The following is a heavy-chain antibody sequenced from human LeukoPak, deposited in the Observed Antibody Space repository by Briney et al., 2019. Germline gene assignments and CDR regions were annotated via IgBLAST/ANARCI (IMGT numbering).Heavy chain of an antibody. CDR3: ARGTVYSSGWFHNDH. CDR2: IYSGDST. Sequence: GGSLRLPCAASGFTVSSNYMSWVRQAPGKGLEWVSVIYSGDSTYYADSVKGRFTISRDNSKNTLYLQMNSLRAEDTAVYYCARGTVYSSGWFHNDHWGQGTLVTVSS. V-gene: IGHV3-53*01. CDR1: GFTVSSNY. J-gene: IGHJ4*02. D-gene: IGHD6-19*01.